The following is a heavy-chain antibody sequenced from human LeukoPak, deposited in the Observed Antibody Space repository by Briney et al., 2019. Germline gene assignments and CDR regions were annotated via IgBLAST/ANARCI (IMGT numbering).Heavy chain of an antibody. CDR2: IYYSGSI. V-gene: IGHV4-39*01. CDR3: ARRPYYYDSSGYPAPYYFDY. D-gene: IGHD3-22*01. Sequence: SETLSLTCAVYGGSFSGYYWGWVRQPPGKGLEWIGSIYYSGSIYYNPSLKSRVTISVDTSKNQFSLKLSSVTAADTAVYYCARRPYYYDSSGYPAPYYFDYWGQGTLVTVSS. J-gene: IGHJ4*02. CDR1: GGSFSGYY.